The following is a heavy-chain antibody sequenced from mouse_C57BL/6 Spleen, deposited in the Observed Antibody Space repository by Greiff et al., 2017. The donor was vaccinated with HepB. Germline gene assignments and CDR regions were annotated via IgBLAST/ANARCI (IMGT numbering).Heavy chain of an antibody. CDR3: ARGGNLYAMDY. D-gene: IGHD2-1*01. Sequence: QVQLQQSGPELVKPGASVKISCKASGYAFSSSWMNWVKQRPGKGLEWIGRIYPGDGDTNYNGKFKGKATLTADKSSSTAYMQLSSLTSEDSAVYFCARGGNLYAMDYWGQGTSVTVSP. J-gene: IGHJ4*01. V-gene: IGHV1-82*01. CDR2: IYPGDGDT. CDR1: GYAFSSSW.